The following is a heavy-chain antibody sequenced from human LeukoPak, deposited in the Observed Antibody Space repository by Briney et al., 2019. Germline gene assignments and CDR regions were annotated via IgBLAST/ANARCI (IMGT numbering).Heavy chain of an antibody. CDR3: AHGSMYQLDY. V-gene: IGHV3-23*01. J-gene: IGHJ4*02. Sequence: GGSLRLSCAASGFTFSSHGMSWVRQAPGQGLEWVSGIVGGAGGTYYADSVKGRFTISRDNSKNTLYLQMNSLRAEDTAVYYCAHGSMYQLDYWGQGTLVTVSS. CDR2: IVGGAGGT. CDR1: GFTFSSHG. D-gene: IGHD2-2*01.